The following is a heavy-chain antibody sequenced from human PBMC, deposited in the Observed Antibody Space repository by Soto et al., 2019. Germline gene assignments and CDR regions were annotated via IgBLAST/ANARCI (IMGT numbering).Heavy chain of an antibody. J-gene: IGHJ3*02. CDR3: ARHPRGSYGHGAFDI. V-gene: IGHV4-39*01. CDR1: GGSISSSSYY. Sequence: QLQLQESGPGLVKPSETLSLTCTVSGGSISSSSYYWGWIRQPPGKGLEWIGSIYYSGSTYYNPSLKSRVTISVDTSKNQFSLKLSSVTAADTAVYYCARHPRGSYGHGAFDIWGQGTMVTVSS. CDR2: IYYSGST. D-gene: IGHD1-26*01.